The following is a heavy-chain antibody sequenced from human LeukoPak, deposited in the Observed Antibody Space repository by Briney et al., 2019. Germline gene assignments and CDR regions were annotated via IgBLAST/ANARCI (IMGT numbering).Heavy chain of an antibody. CDR2: INHSGST. V-gene: IGHV4-34*01. Sequence: PSETLSLTCAVYGGSFSGYYWSWIRQPPGKGLEWIGEINHSGSTNYNPSLKSRGTISVDTSKNQFSLKLSSVTAADTAVYYCARGEEVLSPYYWGQGTLVTVSS. CDR1: GGSFSGYY. D-gene: IGHD2/OR15-2a*01. CDR3: ARGEEVLSPYY. J-gene: IGHJ4*02.